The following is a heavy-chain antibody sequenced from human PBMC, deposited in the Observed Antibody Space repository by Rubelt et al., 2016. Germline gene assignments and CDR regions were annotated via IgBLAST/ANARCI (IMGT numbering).Heavy chain of an antibody. CDR1: GASFSDYY. J-gene: IGHJ5*02. V-gene: IGHV4-34*02. CDR2: ISHSGTT. D-gene: IGHD2-15*01. Sequence: QVQLQQWGAGLLKPSETLSLICAVYGASFSDYYWTWIRQPPGKGLEWIGEISHSGTTYYNPSLMTRVTISVDTSKNELSRRLTSVTAADTAVYYCARDYCSGGTCYPTFDPWGQGTLVTVSS. CDR3: ARDYCSGGTCYPTFDP.